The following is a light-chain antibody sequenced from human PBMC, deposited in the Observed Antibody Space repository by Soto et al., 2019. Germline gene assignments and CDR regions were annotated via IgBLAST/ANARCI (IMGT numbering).Light chain of an antibody. Sequence: DIQMTQSPSSLSASVGDRVTITCRASQSIVTYLNWYLQKPGKAPKLLIYAASNLQSGVPSRFSGSGSGKDFTLNISSLQPEDFANYFCQQTYSTPPWTLAQGTKVDIK. V-gene: IGKV1-39*01. CDR2: AAS. CDR1: QSIVTY. J-gene: IGKJ1*01. CDR3: QQTYSTPPWT.